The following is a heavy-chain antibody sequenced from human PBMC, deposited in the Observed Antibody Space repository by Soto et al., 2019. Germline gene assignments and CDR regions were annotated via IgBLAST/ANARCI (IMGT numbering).Heavy chain of an antibody. Sequence: QVHLQESGPGLVKPSETLSLTCAVSGASIGSGGWWSGVRQPPGKGLEWIAEIFHDGNTNYSPSLKSLVTTSVDKSQNQFSLNVYSVTAADTAVYYCARHEGWTGPDQWGQGTLVTVSS. D-gene: IGHD3-3*01. V-gene: IGHV4-4*02. J-gene: IGHJ5*02. CDR2: IFHDGNT. CDR1: GASIGSGGW. CDR3: ARHEGWTGPDQ.